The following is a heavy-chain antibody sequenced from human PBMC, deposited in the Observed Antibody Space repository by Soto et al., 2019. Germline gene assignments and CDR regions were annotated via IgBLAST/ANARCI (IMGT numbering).Heavy chain of an antibody. J-gene: IGHJ6*02. D-gene: IGHD6-25*01. V-gene: IGHV3-30-3*01. CDR2: ISYDGSNK. Sequence: QVQLVESGGGVVQPGRSLRLSCAASGFTFSSYAMHWVRQAPGKGLEWVAVISYDGSNKYYADSVEGRLTISRDNSKNRLYLQMNSLRAEDTAVYYCAREQKQGLRSHYYYYGMDVWGQGTTVTVSS. CDR1: GFTFSSYA. CDR3: AREQKQGLRSHYYYYGMDV.